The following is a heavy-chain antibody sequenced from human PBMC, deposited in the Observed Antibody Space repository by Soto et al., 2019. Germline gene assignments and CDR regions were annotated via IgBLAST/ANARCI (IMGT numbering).Heavy chain of an antibody. CDR3: ARYCSGGTCCDRIDY. J-gene: IGHJ4*02. CDR1: GGSIDSAGSY. Sequence: PSETLSLTCAVSGGSIDSAGSYWSWIRQIPGRGLEWIGHIYHGGTTDYNPSLKSRITMSVDTSKNQFSLELNSVTAADTAVYYCARYCSGGTCCDRIDYWGQGTLVTVSS. V-gene: IGHV4-31*11. D-gene: IGHD2-15*01. CDR2: IYHGGTT.